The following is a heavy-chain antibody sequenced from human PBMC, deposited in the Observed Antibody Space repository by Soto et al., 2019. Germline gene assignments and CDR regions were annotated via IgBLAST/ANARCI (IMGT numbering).Heavy chain of an antibody. V-gene: IGHV4-59*08. CDR2: FYTGVST. J-gene: IGHJ3*02. D-gene: IGHD2-15*01. Sequence: PSETLSLTCTVSGGSISSYYWSWIRQAPGKGLEWIGYFYTGVSTNYNPSLESRVTISIDTSKNQFSLKLSSVTAADTAVYYCARHSLYCSGGSCYSDDAFDIWGQGTMVTVSS. CDR3: ARHSLYCSGGSCYSDDAFDI. CDR1: GGSISSYY.